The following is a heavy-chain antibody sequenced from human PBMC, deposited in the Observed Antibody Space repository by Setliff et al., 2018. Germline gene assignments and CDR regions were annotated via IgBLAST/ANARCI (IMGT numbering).Heavy chain of an antibody. CDR3: ARGGVLGTGDFDY. CDR1: GASISTHY. D-gene: IGHD3-16*01. V-gene: IGHV4-59*11. CDR2: TYYIGAT. Sequence: ASETLSLTCTVSGASISTHYWSWIRQPPGKGLEWIGHTYYIGATNYNPSRKGRVTISVDTSKNQVSLKMNFVTAADTAVYYCARGGVLGTGDFDYWGQGTLVTVSS. J-gene: IGHJ4*02.